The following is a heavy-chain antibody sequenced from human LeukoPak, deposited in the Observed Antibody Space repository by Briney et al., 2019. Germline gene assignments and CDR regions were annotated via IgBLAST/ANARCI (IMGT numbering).Heavy chain of an antibody. J-gene: IGHJ4*01. CDR1: GFTFSSYG. CDR2: IKSKTDGGTT. V-gene: IGHV3-15*01. CDR3: TTTKYRSSWY. D-gene: IGHD6-13*01. Sequence: GGSLRLSGAASGFTFSSYGMHWVRQAPGKGLEWVGRIKSKTDGGTTDYPAPVKAIFTISRDDAKNTLYLQMNRLTTEDTAVSYCTTTKYRSSWYWGHGTLVTVSS.